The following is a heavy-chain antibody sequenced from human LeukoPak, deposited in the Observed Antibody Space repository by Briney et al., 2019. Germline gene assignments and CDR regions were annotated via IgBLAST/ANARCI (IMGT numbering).Heavy chain of an antibody. CDR2: IRYDGSNK. D-gene: IGHD2-15*01. V-gene: IGHV3-30*02. J-gene: IGHJ4*02. Sequence: GGSLRLSCAASGFTFNSYGMHWVRPAPGKGLEWVAFIRYDGSNKYYADSVKGRFTISRDNAKDSLYLQMNSLRAEDTAVYYCVRESIGFDYWGQGTLVTVSS. CDR3: VRESIGFDY. CDR1: GFTFNSYG.